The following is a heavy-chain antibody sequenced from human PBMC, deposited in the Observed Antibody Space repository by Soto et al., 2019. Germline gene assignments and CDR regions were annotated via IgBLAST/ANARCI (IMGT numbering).Heavy chain of an antibody. CDR1: GFTVSNTY. CDR3: TRDPVEPPDFDD. CDR2: IYSDGRT. Sequence: GGSLRLSCAASGFTVSNTYLSWVRQAPGKGLEWVSVIYSDGRTYYADSVKGRFTISRDHSKNTLYLQMNSLRAEDTAVYYCTRDPVEPPDFDDWGQGTLVTVDS. V-gene: IGHV3-66*01. J-gene: IGHJ4*02. D-gene: IGHD1-1*01.